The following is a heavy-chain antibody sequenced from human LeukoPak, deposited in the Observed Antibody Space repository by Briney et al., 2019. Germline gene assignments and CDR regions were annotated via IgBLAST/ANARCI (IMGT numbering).Heavy chain of an antibody. CDR1: GFTFSNYS. CDR3: ARDPSYDFWSGNAFDI. D-gene: IGHD3-3*01. V-gene: IGHV3-48*01. Sequence: GGSLRLSCVASGFTFSNYSMNWVRQAPGKGLEWVSYISSSSSIIYYADSVKGRFTISRDNAKNSLYLQMNSLRAEDTAVYYCARDPSYDFWSGNAFDIWGQGTMVTVSS. J-gene: IGHJ3*02. CDR2: ISSSSSII.